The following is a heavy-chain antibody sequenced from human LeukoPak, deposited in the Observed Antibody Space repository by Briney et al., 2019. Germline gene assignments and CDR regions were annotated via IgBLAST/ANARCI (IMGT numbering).Heavy chain of an antibody. Sequence: PSETLSLTCTVSGGTISSDDYYWSWIRQPQGKGLEWIGHITYSGSTYYSPSLRSRVTMSVDTSKNQFSLKLNSVTAAETAMYFCARGGVGGYDYFDSWGQGTLVAGSS. J-gene: IGHJ4*02. V-gene: IGHV4-30-4*01. CDR2: ITYSGST. CDR3: ARGGVGGYDYFDS. D-gene: IGHD5-12*01. CDR1: GGTISSDDYY.